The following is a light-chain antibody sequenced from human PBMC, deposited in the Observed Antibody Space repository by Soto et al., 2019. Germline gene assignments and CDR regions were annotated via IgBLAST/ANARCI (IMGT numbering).Light chain of an antibody. J-gene: IGLJ2*01. CDR3: ATWDDSRVV. CDR2: SNN. V-gene: IGLV1-44*01. CDR1: SSNIGSNT. Sequence: QSVLTQPPSASGTPGQRVTMSCSGSSSNIGSNTVNWYQQLPGTAPKLLIYSNNQRPSGVPDRFSGSKSGTSASLAISGLQSEDEADYYCATWDDSRVVFGGGTQLTVL.